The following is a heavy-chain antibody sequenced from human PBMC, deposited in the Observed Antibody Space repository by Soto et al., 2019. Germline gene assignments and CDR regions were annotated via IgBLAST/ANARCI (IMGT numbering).Heavy chain of an antibody. Sequence: EVQLVESGGGLVQPGGSLRLSCAASGFTFSSYWMHWVRQAPGKGLVWVSRTNEDGSIINYADSVKGRFTISRDNAKNIFCRERSSGGVEERAVFCCTRGRGGGGGYWGPGTLVTVSS. CDR2: TNEDGSII. CDR3: TRGRGGGGGY. J-gene: IGHJ4*02. V-gene: IGHV3-74*01. CDR1: GFTFSSYW. D-gene: IGHD3-10*01.